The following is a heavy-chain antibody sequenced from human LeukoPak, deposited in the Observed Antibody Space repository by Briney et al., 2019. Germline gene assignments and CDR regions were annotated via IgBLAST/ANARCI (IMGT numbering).Heavy chain of an antibody. D-gene: IGHD6-25*01. CDR3: ARDSGAFDI. CDR2: IIPILGIA. Sequence: VEVSLKASGGNFNSHSISWGGQGPRQRLEWMGRIIPILGIANYAQKFQGRVTITADKSTSTAYMELSSLRSEDTAVYYCARDSGAFDIWGQGTMVTVSS. CDR1: GGNFNSHS. J-gene: IGHJ3*02. V-gene: IGHV1-69*04.